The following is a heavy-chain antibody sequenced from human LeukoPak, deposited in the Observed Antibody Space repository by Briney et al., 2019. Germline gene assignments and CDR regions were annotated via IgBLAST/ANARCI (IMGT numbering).Heavy chain of an antibody. CDR3: ARRPRGVIIKTWFDS. V-gene: IGHV4-4*07. D-gene: IGHD3-10*01. CDR1: GGSISSYY. Sequence: SETLSLTCTVSGGSISSYYWSWIRQPAGQGLEWIGRIYISGSTNYNPSLNSRVTMSVDTSKNQFSLKLSSVTAADSAVYYCARRPRGVIIKTWFDSWGQGTLVTASS. CDR2: IYISGST. J-gene: IGHJ5*01.